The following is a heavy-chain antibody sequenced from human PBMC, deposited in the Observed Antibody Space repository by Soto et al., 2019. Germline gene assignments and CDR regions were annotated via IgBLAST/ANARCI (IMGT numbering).Heavy chain of an antibody. D-gene: IGHD6-13*01. CDR1: GFTFNNYG. CDR2: IWNDGSNN. V-gene: IGHV3-33*01. CDR3: ARRQIPPPTRGAANARGGMDV. Sequence: QVQLVESGGGVVQPGRSLRLSCAASGFTFNNYGMHWAGQAPGKGLEWLAVIWNDGSNNYYANSVKGRFTISRDNSKNTLYLQMNSLRAEDTAVYYCARRQIPPPTRGAANARGGMDVWGQGTTVTVSS. J-gene: IGHJ6*02.